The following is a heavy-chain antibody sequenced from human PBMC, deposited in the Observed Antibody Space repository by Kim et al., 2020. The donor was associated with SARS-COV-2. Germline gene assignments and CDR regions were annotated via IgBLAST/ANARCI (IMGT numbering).Heavy chain of an antibody. CDR3: ARDPRELLRGAYSYYYYGMDV. Sequence: GGSLRLSCAASGFTFSSYAMHWVRQAPGKGLEWVAVISYDGSNKYYADSVKGRFTISRDNSKNTLYLQMNSLRAEDTAVYYCARDPRELLRGAYSYYYYGMDVWGQGTTVTVSS. J-gene: IGHJ6*02. D-gene: IGHD1-26*01. V-gene: IGHV3-30*04. CDR1: GFTFSSYA. CDR2: ISYDGSNK.